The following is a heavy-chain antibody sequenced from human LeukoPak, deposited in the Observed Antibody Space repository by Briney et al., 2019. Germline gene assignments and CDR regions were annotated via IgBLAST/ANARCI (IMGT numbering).Heavy chain of an antibody. CDR2: TYYRSKWYN. V-gene: IGHV6-1*01. CDR3: ARDLPDFGSATLDY. D-gene: IGHD2-15*01. CDR1: GDIVSSNSAA. Sequence: SQTLSLTCAISGDIVSSNSAAWNWIRQSPSRGLEWLGRTYYRSKWYNDYAVSVKSRITINPDTSKNQFSLQLNSVTPEDTAVYYCARDLPDFGSATLDYWGQGTLVPVSS. J-gene: IGHJ4*02.